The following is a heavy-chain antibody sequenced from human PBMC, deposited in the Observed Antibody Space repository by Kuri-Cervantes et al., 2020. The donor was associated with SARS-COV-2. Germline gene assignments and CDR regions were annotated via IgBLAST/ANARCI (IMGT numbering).Heavy chain of an antibody. V-gene: IGHV1-69*06. CDR3: ARSTPFRRLVVISQGGAFDI. CDR1: GGTFSNNA. CDR2: IIPLFGTP. Sequence: SVKVSCKASGGTFSNNAIDWVRQAPGQGLEWVGGIIPLFGTPNHAQRFQGRVTIIADKSTSTVYMELSSLRPEDTAVYYCARSTPFRRLVVISQGGAFDIWGQGTMVTVSS. D-gene: IGHD3-22*01. J-gene: IGHJ3*02.